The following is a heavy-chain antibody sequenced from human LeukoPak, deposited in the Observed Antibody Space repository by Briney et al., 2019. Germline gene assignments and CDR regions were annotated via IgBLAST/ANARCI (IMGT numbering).Heavy chain of an antibody. CDR1: GFTFSSYA. J-gene: IGHJ4*02. Sequence: GGSLRLSCAASGFTFSSYAMSWVRQAPGKGLEWVSAISGSGGTTYYADSVKGRFTISRDSSKNTLYLQMNRLRAEDTAVYYCAGGSIIVVFDYWGQGTLVTVSS. D-gene: IGHD2-21*01. CDR3: AGGSIIVVFDY. V-gene: IGHV3-23*01. CDR2: ISGSGGTT.